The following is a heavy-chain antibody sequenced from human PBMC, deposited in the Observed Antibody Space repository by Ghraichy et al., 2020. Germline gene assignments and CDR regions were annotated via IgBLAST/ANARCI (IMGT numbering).Heavy chain of an antibody. D-gene: IGHD6-25*01. V-gene: IGHV3-23*01. Sequence: GGSLRLSCATSGFTFSGYAMSWVRQAPGRGLECVSSISGDGRTTLYADAVKGRFTISRDSSKNTLYLQMSSLRAEDTALYYCARSGPYYSDYWDQGTLVTVSS. CDR2: ISGDGRTT. CDR1: GFTFSGYA. CDR3: ARSGPYYSDY. J-gene: IGHJ4*02.